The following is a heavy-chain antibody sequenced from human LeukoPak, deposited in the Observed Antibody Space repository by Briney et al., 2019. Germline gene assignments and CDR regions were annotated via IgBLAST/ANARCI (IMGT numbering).Heavy chain of an antibody. CDR2: ISGSGGST. CDR1: GFTFSSYA. Sequence: GGSLRLSCAASGFTFSSYAMSWVRQAPGKGLEWVSAISGSGGSTYYADSVKGRFTISRDNAKNSLYLQMNSLRAEDTALYYCAADTPLRGFSYGFDYWGQGTLVTVSS. CDR3: AADTPLRGFSYGFDY. D-gene: IGHD5-18*01. V-gene: IGHV3-23*01. J-gene: IGHJ4*02.